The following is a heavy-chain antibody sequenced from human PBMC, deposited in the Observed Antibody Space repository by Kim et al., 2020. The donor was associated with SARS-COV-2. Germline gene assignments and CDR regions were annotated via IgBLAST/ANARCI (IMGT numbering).Heavy chain of an antibody. V-gene: IGHV1-3*01. Sequence: ASVKVSCKASGYTFTNYAMHWVRQAPGQRLEWMGWINAGNGNTKYSQKFQGRVTITRDTSASTAYMELSSLRSEDTAVYYCARVFDYDYIWGSYRYGWFDPWGQGTLVTVSS. CDR3: ARVFDYDYIWGSYRYGWFDP. D-gene: IGHD3-16*02. CDR2: INAGNGNT. J-gene: IGHJ5*02. CDR1: GYTFTNYA.